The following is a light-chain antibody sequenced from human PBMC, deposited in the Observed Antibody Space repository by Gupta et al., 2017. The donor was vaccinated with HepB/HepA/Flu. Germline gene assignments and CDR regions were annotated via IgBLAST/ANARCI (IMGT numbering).Light chain of an antibody. CDR3: RQALQTPFT. J-gene: IGKJ3*01. CDR1: QSLLHSNGYNY. CDR2: LGS. Sequence: DLVMTQSPLSLPVTPGEPASISCRSSQSLLHSNGYNYLDWYLQKPGQSPQLLIYLGSNRASGVPDRFSGSGSGTDFTLKISRGEAEDVGVYYCRQALQTPFTFGHGTKVDIK. V-gene: IGKV2-28*01.